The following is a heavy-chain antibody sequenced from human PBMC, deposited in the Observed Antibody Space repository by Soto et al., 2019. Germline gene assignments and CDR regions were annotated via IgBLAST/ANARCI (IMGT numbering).Heavy chain of an antibody. Sequence: PGGSLRLSCAASGFTFIDYYMSWIRQVPGKGLEWVAYIDSSDSTIFYTDSVRGRFTVSRDNAKNSVYLQMDSLRADDTGVYYCARHRKLVPGEDSWGRGTLVTVSS. J-gene: IGHJ4*02. D-gene: IGHD2-8*02. V-gene: IGHV3-11*01. CDR2: IDSSDSTI. CDR1: GFTFIDYY. CDR3: ARHRKLVPGEDS.